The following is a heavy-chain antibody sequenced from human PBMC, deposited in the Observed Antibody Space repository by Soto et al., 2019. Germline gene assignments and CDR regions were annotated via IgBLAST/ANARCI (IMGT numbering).Heavy chain of an antibody. V-gene: IGHV1-3*01. CDR3: ARVGRRTDYYYGMDV. CDR1: GYTFTSYA. Sequence: GASVKVSCKASGYTFTSYAMHWVRQAPGQRLEWMGWINAGNGNTKYSQKFQGRVTITRDTSASTAYMELSSLRSEDTAVYYCARVGRRTDYYYGMDVWGQGTTVTVSS. D-gene: IGHD3-3*01. J-gene: IGHJ6*02. CDR2: INAGNGNT.